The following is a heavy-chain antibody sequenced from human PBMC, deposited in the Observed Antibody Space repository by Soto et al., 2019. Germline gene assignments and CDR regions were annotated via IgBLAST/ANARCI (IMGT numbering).Heavy chain of an antibody. D-gene: IGHD4-4*01. J-gene: IGHJ6*02. CDR1: VYTFTSYY. CDR3: AVAVYSYYGMDV. V-gene: IGHV1-46*01. Sequence: VNGCCKASVYTFTSYYMHWVRQAPGQGLEWMGIINPSGGSTSYAQKFQGRVTMTRDTSTSTVYMELSSLRSEDTAVYYCAVAVYSYYGMDVWGQATTVTVSS. CDR2: INPSGGST.